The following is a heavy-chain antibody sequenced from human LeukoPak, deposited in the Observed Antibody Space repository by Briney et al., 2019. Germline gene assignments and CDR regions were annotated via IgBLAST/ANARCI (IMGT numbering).Heavy chain of an antibody. V-gene: IGHV1-2*02. CDR2: INPNSGAT. D-gene: IGHD6-19*01. J-gene: IGHJ4*02. Sequence: ASVKVSCKASGYTFTDYYMHWVRQAPGQRLEGMGWINPNSGATIYAQKFQGRVTMTRDSSISTAYMEVSRLTSDDTAVYHCATTFSSGWYFHYWGQGTLVTVSS. CDR3: ATTFSSGWYFHY. CDR1: GYTFTDYY.